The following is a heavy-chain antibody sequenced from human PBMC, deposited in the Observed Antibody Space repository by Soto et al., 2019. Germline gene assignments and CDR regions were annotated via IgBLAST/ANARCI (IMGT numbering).Heavy chain of an antibody. CDR2: IFYSGIT. D-gene: IGHD2-15*01. V-gene: IGHV4-39*01. CDR1: GGSISSSSYY. CDR3: ARHVRFYSSEDATQKYFDI. Sequence: QLQLQESGPGLVKPSETLSLTCTVSGGSISSSSYYWGWIRQPPGKGLEGIGSIFYSGITKDNPSLKSRVTISVDTSKNQLSLKLSSVTAADTAVYYCARHVRFYSSEDATQKYFDIWGQGTMVTVSS. J-gene: IGHJ3*02.